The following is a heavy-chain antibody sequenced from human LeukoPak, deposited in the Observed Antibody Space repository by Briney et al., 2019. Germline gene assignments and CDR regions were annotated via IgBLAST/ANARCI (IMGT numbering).Heavy chain of an antibody. CDR1: GGSFSGYY. V-gene: IGHV4-34*01. Sequence: PSETLSLTCAVYGGSFSGYYWSWIRQPPGKGLEWIGEINHSGSTNYNPSLKSRVTISVDTSKNQFSLKLSSVTAADTAVYYCARGRSYYYDSSGLLDYWGQGTLVTVSS. D-gene: IGHD3-22*01. CDR2: INHSGST. CDR3: ARGRSYYYDSSGLLDY. J-gene: IGHJ4*02.